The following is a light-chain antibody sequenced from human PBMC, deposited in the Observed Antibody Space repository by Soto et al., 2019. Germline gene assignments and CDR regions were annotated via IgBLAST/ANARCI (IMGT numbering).Light chain of an antibody. CDR3: SSHAGINNVV. CDR1: SSDVGGYNY. Sequence: QSVLTQPPSASGSPGPSVTISCTGTSSDVGGYNYVSWYQQHPGKAPKLMIYEVTKRPSGVPDRFSGSKSVNTASLTVSGLQAEDEADYYCSSHAGINNVVFGGGTKLTVL. V-gene: IGLV2-8*01. J-gene: IGLJ3*02. CDR2: EVT.